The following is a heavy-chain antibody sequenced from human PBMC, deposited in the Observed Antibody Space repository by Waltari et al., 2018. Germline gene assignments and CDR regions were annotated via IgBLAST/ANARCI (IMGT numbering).Heavy chain of an antibody. Sequence: EVQLVESGGDLVQPGGSLRLSCAASGFPFTNYWMSWVRQAPGKGLERVANMNEDGSEKYYGDSVKGRFTISRDNAKNSLYLQMNSLRAEDTAVYYCVRDDSSGHYYFDYWGQGTLVTVSS. CDR1: GFPFTNYW. J-gene: IGHJ4*02. D-gene: IGHD3-22*01. V-gene: IGHV3-7*01. CDR3: VRDDSSGHYYFDY. CDR2: MNEDGSEK.